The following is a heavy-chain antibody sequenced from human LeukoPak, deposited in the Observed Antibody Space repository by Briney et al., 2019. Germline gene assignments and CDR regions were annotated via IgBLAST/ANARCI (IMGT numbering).Heavy chain of an antibody. CDR3: ARLGRVMATITGHFDY. CDR1: GYSFTSYW. J-gene: IGHJ4*02. V-gene: IGHV5-51*01. Sequence: GESLKISCKGSGYSFTSYWIGWVRQMPGKGLEWMVIIYPGDSDTRYSPSFQGQVTISADKSISTAYLQWSSLKASDTAMYYCARLGRVMATITGHFDYWGQGTLVTVSS. D-gene: IGHD5-24*01. CDR2: IYPGDSDT.